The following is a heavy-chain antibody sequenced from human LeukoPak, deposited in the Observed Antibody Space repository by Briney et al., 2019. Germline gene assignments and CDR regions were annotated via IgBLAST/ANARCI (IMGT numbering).Heavy chain of an antibody. Sequence: ASVKVSCKASGGTFSSYAISWVRQAPGQGLEWMGGIIPIFGTANYAQKFQGRVTITADASTSTAYMELSSLRSEDTAVYYCARDYYGSGSYSNFDLWGRGTLVTVSS. J-gene: IGHJ2*01. D-gene: IGHD3-10*01. V-gene: IGHV1-69*01. CDR1: GGTFSSYA. CDR2: IIPIFGTA. CDR3: ARDYYGSGSYSNFDL.